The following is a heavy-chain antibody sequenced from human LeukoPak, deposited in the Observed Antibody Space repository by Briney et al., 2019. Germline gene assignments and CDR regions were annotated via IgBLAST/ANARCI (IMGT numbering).Heavy chain of an antibody. V-gene: IGHV3-53*01. J-gene: IGHJ4*02. D-gene: IGHD4-23*01. CDR3: ASLTTVVTRTDY. Sequence: PGGSLRLSCTVSGFTVSSNSMSWVRQAPGKGLEWVSFIYSGGNTHYSDSVKGRFTISGDNSKNTLYLQMNSLRAEDTAVYYCASLTTVVTRTDYWGQGTLVTVSS. CDR2: IYSGGNT. CDR1: GFTVSSNS.